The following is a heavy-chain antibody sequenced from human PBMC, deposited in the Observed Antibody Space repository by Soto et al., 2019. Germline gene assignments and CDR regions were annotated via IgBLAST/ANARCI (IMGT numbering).Heavy chain of an antibody. Sequence: SETLSLTCTVSGGSISSYYWSWIRQPPGKGLEWIGYIYYSGSTNYNPSLKSRVTISVDTSKNQFSLKLSSVTAADTAVYYCARHTRFGYYYYYMDVWGQGTTVTVSS. CDR3: ARHTRFGYYYYYMDV. D-gene: IGHD3-10*01. CDR2: IYYSGST. J-gene: IGHJ6*03. CDR1: GGSISSYY. V-gene: IGHV4-59*08.